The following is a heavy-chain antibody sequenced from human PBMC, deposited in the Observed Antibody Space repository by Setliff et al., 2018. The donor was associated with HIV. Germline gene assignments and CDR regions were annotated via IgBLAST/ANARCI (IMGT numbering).Heavy chain of an antibody. D-gene: IGHD6-6*01. CDR3: ARDPAPSSSASYFQH. CDR1: GYTFTNYY. CDR2: ISPSDAAT. J-gene: IGHJ1*01. Sequence: ASVKVSCKASGYTFTNYYIHWIRQAPGLGLEWMGIISPSDAATNFAQNFQGRLSMTRDTSTSTVYMELSSLRSEDTAAYYCARDPAPSSSASYFQHWGQGTPVTVSS. V-gene: IGHV1-46*01.